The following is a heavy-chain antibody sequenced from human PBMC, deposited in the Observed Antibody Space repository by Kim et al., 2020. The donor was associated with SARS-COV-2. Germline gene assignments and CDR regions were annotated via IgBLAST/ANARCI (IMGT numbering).Heavy chain of an antibody. J-gene: IGHJ4*02. V-gene: IGHV5-51*01. CDR2: IYPGDSDT. D-gene: IGHD3-16*01. CDR3: ARHDPLYVLGTPLDY. CDR1: GYSFTSYW. Sequence: GESLKISCKGSGYSFTSYWIGWVRQMPGKGLEWMGIIYPGDSDTRYSPSFQGQVTISADKSISTAYLQWSSLKASDTAMYYCARHDPLYVLGTPLDYWGQGTLVTVSS.